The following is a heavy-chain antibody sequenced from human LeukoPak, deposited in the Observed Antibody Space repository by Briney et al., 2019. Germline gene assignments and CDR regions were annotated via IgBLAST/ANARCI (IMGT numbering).Heavy chain of an antibody. Sequence: PGGSLRLSCAASGITFSNFGMNWVRQAPGKGLEWISYISGSSSTIHYADSVKARFTISRDDAKHSLYLQMNSLRVEDTAVYYCAKAPPRLDNWFDTWGRGTLVTVSS. V-gene: IGHV3-48*01. CDR1: GITFSNFG. CDR3: AKAPPRLDNWFDT. D-gene: IGHD3-9*01. J-gene: IGHJ5*02. CDR2: ISGSSSTI.